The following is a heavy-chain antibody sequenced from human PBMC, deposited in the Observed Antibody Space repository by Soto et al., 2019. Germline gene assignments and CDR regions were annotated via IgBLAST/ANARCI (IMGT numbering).Heavy chain of an antibody. CDR3: ARVLLWFGELSYDRDYFYYGMDV. CDR1: GGSVSSGGYS. CDR2: IHHSGTT. D-gene: IGHD3-10*01. J-gene: IGHJ6*02. Sequence: SETLSLTCTVSGGSVSSGGYSWTWIRQPPGKGLEWIGYIHHSGTTNYNPSVTSRVTISVDTSKNQVTLKLNSVTAADTAVYYCARVLLWFGELSYDRDYFYYGMDVWGQGTTVTVSS. V-gene: IGHV4-61*08.